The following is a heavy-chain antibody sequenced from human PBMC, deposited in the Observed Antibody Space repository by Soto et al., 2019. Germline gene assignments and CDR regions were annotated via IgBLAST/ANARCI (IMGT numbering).Heavy chain of an antibody. CDR1: GFTITGYW. D-gene: IGHD5-12*01. CDR2: IMQDGSEK. J-gene: IGHJ3*02. CDR3: TRDGDSGCPGLAFDI. V-gene: IGHV3-7*01. Sequence: GGSLRLSCAASGFTITGYWMSWVRQAPGKGLEWVANIMQDGSEKYYVDSVKGRFTISRDNAKNSLYLQMNSLRAEDTAVYYCTRDGDSGCPGLAFDIWGHGSMVTVSS.